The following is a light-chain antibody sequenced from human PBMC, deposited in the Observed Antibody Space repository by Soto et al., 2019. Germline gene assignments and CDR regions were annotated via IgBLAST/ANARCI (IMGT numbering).Light chain of an antibody. J-gene: IGKJ4*01. Sequence: EIVMTRSPATLSVSPGERATLSCRASQTVNNNLAWYQQKVGQAPRLLIYSTFNRATGVPARFSGSGSGTDFTLTISSLQSEDFAFYYCQQYNNWPLSFGGGTKVEIK. V-gene: IGKV3-15*01. CDR2: STF. CDR1: QTVNNN. CDR3: QQYNNWPLS.